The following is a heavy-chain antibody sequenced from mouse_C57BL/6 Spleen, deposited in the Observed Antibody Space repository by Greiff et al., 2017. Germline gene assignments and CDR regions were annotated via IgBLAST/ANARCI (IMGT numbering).Heavy chain of an antibody. V-gene: IGHV1-69*01. D-gene: IGHD4-1*01. Sequence: QVQLQQPGAEFVMPGASVTLSCKASGYTFTSYSLHWVKQRPGQGLEWIGEIYPSDSNTNYNKTFKGKSTLTADKSSSTAYMQLSRLTSEDSAVYYCAGSVANWGYWGQGTTLTVSS. CDR1: GYTFTSYS. CDR3: AGSVANWGY. CDR2: IYPSDSNT. J-gene: IGHJ2*01.